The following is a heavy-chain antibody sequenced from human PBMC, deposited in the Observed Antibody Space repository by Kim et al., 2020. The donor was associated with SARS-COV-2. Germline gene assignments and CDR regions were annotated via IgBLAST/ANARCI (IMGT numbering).Heavy chain of an antibody. D-gene: IGHD4-17*01. CDR2: ISDNGRGT. CDR1: GFSFGGFC. Sequence: GGSLRLSCAASGFSFGGFCITWVRRAPGKGLEWVSGISDNGRGTIYADSAKGRFTISRDNSRNTLYLQMNSLRAEDTAVYYCARGNFHGVGCGGR. V-gene: IGHV3-23*01. J-gene: IGHJ2*01. CDR3: ARGNFHGVGC.